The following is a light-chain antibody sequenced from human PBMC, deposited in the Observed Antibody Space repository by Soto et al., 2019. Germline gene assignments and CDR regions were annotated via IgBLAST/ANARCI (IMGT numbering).Light chain of an antibody. Sequence: QSALTQPPSASESPGQSVTISCTGTSSDVGRYNFVSWYQQHPGKAPKLMIFEVTKRPSGVPDRFSGSKSGNTASLTVSGLQAEDEADYYCSSLAAGYNNYYVFGTGTKLTVL. J-gene: IGLJ1*01. V-gene: IGLV2-8*01. CDR3: SSLAAGYNNYYV. CDR2: EVT. CDR1: SSDVGRYNF.